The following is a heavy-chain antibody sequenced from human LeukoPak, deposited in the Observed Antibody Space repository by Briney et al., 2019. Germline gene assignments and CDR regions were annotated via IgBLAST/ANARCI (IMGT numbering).Heavy chain of an antibody. V-gene: IGHV4-61*02. Sequence: SETLSLTCIISDGSISSGSYYWSWIRQPAGKGLEWIGRIYTSGSTNYNPSLKSRVTISVDTSKNQFSLKLSSVTAADTAVYYCARENYYGSGSYEGWGQGTLVTVSS. CDR3: ARENYYGSGSYEG. D-gene: IGHD3-10*01. CDR1: DGSISSGSYY. CDR2: IYTSGST. J-gene: IGHJ4*02.